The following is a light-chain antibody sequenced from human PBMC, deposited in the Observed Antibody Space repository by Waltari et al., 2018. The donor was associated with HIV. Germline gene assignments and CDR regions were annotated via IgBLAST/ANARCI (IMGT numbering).Light chain of an antibody. CDR3: QVWGATDDWV. V-gene: IGLV3-21*02. CDR2: DDR. J-gene: IGLJ3*02. CDR1: KIGLRA. Sequence: SYVLTKQPSVPVAPNQTATAACIAAKIGLRAVHWYRKRSGQVPEVVMHDDRDRAPGIPGRIIGSNSGDMATLTIASAEAGDEAVYYCQVWGATDDWVFGGGTKLTVL.